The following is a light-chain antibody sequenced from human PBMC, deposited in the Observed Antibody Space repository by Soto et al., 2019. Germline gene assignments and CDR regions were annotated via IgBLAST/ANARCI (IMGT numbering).Light chain of an antibody. V-gene: IGKV3-20*01. CDR3: QQYGSSPWT. CDR2: GAS. Sequence: EIVLTQSPGTLSLSPGERATLSCRASQSVSSSYLAWYQQKPGQAHRLLINGASSRATGIPDRFSGSGSGTDFTLTISRLGPEDFAVYYCQQYGSSPWTFGQGTKVEIK. CDR1: QSVSSSY. J-gene: IGKJ1*01.